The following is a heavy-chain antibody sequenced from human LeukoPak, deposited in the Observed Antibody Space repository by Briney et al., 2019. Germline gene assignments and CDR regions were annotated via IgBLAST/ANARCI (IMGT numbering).Heavy chain of an antibody. V-gene: IGHV1-8*01. Sequence: ASVKVSCKASGYTFTSYDINWVRQATGQGLEWMGWMNPNSGNTGYAQKFQGRVTMTRNTSISTAYMELSSLRSEDTAVYYCARGSQLYDQDDYWGQGTLVTVSP. CDR1: GYTFTSYD. CDR3: ARGSQLYDQDDY. CDR2: MNPNSGNT. J-gene: IGHJ4*02. D-gene: IGHD3-16*01.